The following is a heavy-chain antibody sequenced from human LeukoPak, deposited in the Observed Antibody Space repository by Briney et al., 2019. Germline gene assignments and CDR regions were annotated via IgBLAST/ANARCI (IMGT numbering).Heavy chain of an antibody. CDR2: ISYDGSNK. V-gene: IGHV3-30*18. J-gene: IGHJ1*01. CDR3: AKENAAVAGHEYFQH. CDR1: GFTFSSYG. D-gene: IGHD6-19*01. Sequence: GGSLRLSCAASGFTFSSYGMHWVRQAPGKGLEWVAVISYDGSNKYYADSVKGRFTISRDNSKNTLYLQMNSLRAEDTAVYYCAKENAAVAGHEYFQHWGQGTLVTVSS.